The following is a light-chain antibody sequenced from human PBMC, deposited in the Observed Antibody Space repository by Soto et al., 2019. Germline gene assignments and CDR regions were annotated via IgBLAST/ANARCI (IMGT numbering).Light chain of an antibody. Sequence: EIVLTQSPGTLSLSPGERATLSCRASQSVRNSYLAWYQQKPGQAPSILIYGASRTATGIPARFSGVGSGTDFTLTISRLEPEDFAVYYCQQYGSSPLSFGGGTKVEIK. CDR2: GAS. V-gene: IGKV3-20*01. CDR1: QSVRNSY. J-gene: IGKJ4*01. CDR3: QQYGSSPLS.